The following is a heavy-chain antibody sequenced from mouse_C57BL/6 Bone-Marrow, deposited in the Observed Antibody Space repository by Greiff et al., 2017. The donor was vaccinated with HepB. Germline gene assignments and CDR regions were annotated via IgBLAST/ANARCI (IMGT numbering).Heavy chain of an antibody. V-gene: IGHV5-12*01. CDR3: ASAIYYDYDGAMDY. CDR1: GFTFSDYY. CDR2: ISNGGGST. Sequence: EVQLVESGGGLVQPGGSLKLSCAASGFTFSDYYMYWVRQTPEKRLEWVAYISNGGGSTYYPDTVKGRFTISRDNAKNTLYLQLSRLTSEDTAMYYCASAIYYDYDGAMDYWGQGTSVTVSS. J-gene: IGHJ4*01. D-gene: IGHD2-4*01.